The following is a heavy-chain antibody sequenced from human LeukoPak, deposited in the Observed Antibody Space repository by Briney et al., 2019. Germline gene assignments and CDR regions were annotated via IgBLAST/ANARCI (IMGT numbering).Heavy chain of an antibody. CDR3: ARESPDRPGFDY. D-gene: IGHD6-6*01. V-gene: IGHV3-53*01. CDR1: GVTVNSNY. J-gene: IGHJ4*02. Sequence: PGGSLRLSCEASGVTVNSNYMNWVRQAPGQGLEWVSAIYSGGSGVTTYYADSVKGRFAISRDSSKNTLYLQMNSLRAEDTAVYYCARESPDRPGFDYWGQGTLVTVSS. CDR2: IYSGGSGVTT.